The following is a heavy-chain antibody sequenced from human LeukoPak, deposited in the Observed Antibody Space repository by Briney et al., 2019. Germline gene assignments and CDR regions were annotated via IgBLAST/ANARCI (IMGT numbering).Heavy chain of an antibody. Sequence: GGSLRLSCAASGFTFSRFSMNWVRQAPGKGLEWVSYISSSSSTIYYADSVKGRFTISRDNAKNSLCLQMNSLRAEDTAVYYCTHVPEIVMVVDYWGQGTLVTVSS. D-gene: IGHD3-16*02. CDR2: ISSSSSTI. V-gene: IGHV3-48*01. J-gene: IGHJ4*02. CDR1: GFTFSRFS. CDR3: THVPEIVMVVDY.